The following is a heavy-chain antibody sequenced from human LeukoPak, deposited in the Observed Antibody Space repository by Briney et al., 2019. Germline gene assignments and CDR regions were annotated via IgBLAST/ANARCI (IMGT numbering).Heavy chain of an antibody. CDR3: VRGLYGLGWDY. CDR1: RFTFSNFN. CDR2: ITSDGSSI. J-gene: IGHJ4*02. V-gene: IGHV3-64D*06. D-gene: IGHD3-10*01. Sequence: GGPLRFSCTASRFTFSNFNMHWFRQAPGKGLQFVSGITSDGSSIDYADSVRGGFTISRDNSKSTLYLRMSSLRVEDTALYYCVRGLYGLGWDYWGPGTLVTVSS.